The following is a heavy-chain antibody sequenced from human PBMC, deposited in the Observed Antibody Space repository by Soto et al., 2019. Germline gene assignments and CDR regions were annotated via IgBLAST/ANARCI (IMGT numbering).Heavy chain of an antibody. D-gene: IGHD4-17*01. CDR1: GFTFSSYN. CDR2: ISSSSITI. Sequence: EVQLVESGGGLVQPGGSLRLSCAASGFTFSSYNMNWVRQAPGKGLEWVSYISSSSITIYYADSVKGRFTISRDNAKNSLYLQMNGLRDEDTAVYYCARDPYGGNSRGYYFDYWGQGTLVTVSS. V-gene: IGHV3-48*02. J-gene: IGHJ4*02. CDR3: ARDPYGGNSRGYYFDY.